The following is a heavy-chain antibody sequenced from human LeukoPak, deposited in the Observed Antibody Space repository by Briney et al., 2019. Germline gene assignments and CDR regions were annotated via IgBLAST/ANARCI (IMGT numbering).Heavy chain of an antibody. V-gene: IGHV1-69*05. D-gene: IGHD3-22*01. CDR2: IIPIFGTA. CDR3: ARGYDSSGYWGYPFDY. J-gene: IGHJ4*02. Sequence: SVKVSCKASGGTFSSYAISWVRQAPGQGLERMGGIIPIFGTANYAQKFQGRVTITTDESTSTAYMELSSLRSEDTAVYYCARGYDSSGYWGYPFDYWGQGTLVTVSS. CDR1: GGTFSSYA.